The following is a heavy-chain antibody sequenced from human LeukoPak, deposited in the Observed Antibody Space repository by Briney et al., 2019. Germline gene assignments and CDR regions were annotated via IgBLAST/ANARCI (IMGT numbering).Heavy chain of an antibody. CDR1: GYTFTSYG. Sequence: ASVKVSCKASGYTFTSYGISWVRQAPGQGLEWMGWINPNSGGTNYAQKFQGRVTMTRDTSISTAYMELSRLRSDDTAVYYCARDGKPWLVTSLFDYWGQGTLVTVSS. J-gene: IGHJ4*02. CDR2: INPNSGGT. V-gene: IGHV1-2*02. D-gene: IGHD6-19*01. CDR3: ARDGKPWLVTSLFDY.